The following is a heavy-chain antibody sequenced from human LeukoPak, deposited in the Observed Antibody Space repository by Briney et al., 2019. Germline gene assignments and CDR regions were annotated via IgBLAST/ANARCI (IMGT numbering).Heavy chain of an antibody. CDR2: ISSSSSYI. Sequence: PGGSLRLSCAASGFTFSSYSMNWVRQAPGEGLEWVSSISSSSSYIYYADSVKGRFTISRDNAKNSLYLQMNSLRAEDTAVYYCARVLGGYYYDSSGSDAFDIWGQETMVTVSS. CDR1: GFTFSSYS. V-gene: IGHV3-21*01. CDR3: ARVLGGYYYDSSGSDAFDI. J-gene: IGHJ3*02. D-gene: IGHD3-22*01.